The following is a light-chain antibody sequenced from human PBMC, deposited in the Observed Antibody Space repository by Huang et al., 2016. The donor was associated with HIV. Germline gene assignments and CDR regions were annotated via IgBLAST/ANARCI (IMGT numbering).Light chain of an antibody. CDR3: QQYGRSPAT. CDR1: QSVSSNF. CDR2: GAS. J-gene: IGKJ1*01. Sequence: EIVLTQSPGTLSLSPGERATLSCRAGQSVSSNFLAWYQQKPGQAPRLLIYGASTRATGIPNRFSGSGSGTDFTLTISRLEPEDFAVYYCQQYGRSPATFGQGTKVEIK. V-gene: IGKV3-20*01.